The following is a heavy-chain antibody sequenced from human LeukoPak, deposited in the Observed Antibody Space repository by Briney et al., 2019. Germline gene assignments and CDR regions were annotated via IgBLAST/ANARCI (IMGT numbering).Heavy chain of an antibody. CDR3: ATDIAHPLGYCSSTSCYKNWFDP. CDR2: VDPEDGET. CDR1: GYTFPDYY. V-gene: IGHV1-69-2*01. D-gene: IGHD2-2*02. J-gene: IGHJ5*02. Sequence: GATVKISCKVSGYTFPDYYMHWVQQAPGKRLEWMGLVDPEDGETIYAEKFQGRVTITADTSTDTAYMELSSLRSEDTAVYYCATDIAHPLGYCSSTSCYKNWFDPWGQGTLVTVSS.